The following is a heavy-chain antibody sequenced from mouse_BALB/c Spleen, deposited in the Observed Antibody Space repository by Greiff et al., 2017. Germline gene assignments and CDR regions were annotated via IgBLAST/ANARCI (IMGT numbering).Heavy chain of an antibody. J-gene: IGHJ4*01. V-gene: IGHV5-6*01. CDR2: ISSGGSYT. CDR3: ARHYYGSSYGDAMDY. D-gene: IGHD1-1*01. CDR1: GFTFSSYG. Sequence: EVKVVESGGDLVKPGGSLKLSCAASGFTFSSYGMSWVRQTPDKRLEWVATISSGGSYTYYPDSVKGRFTISRDNAKNTLYLQMSSLKSEDTAMYYCARHYYGSSYGDAMDYWGQGTSVTVSS.